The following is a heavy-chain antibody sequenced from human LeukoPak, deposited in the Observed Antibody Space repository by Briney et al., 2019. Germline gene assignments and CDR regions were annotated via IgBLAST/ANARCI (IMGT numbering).Heavy chain of an antibody. CDR2: ISGSGGRT. Sequence: GGSLRLSCAASGFTFSSYAMSWVRQAPGKGLEWVSGISGSGGRTYYADSVKGRFTISRDNSKNTLYLQMNSLRAEDTAVYYCAKDDRRRCKYYFDYWGQGTLVTVSS. D-gene: IGHD3-16*02. V-gene: IGHV3-23*01. CDR3: AKDDRRRCKYYFDY. CDR1: GFTFSSYA. J-gene: IGHJ4*02.